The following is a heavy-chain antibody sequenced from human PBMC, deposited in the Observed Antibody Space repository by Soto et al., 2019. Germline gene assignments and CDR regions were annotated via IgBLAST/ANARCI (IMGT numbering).Heavy chain of an antibody. CDR2: INPTTGAT. Sequence: GASVKVSCKASGYTFTAQYLHWVRKAPEEGLEWMGWINPTTGATRYAQKFQGRVTMTRGTSMSTAYLEVRSLRPDDTAVYYCAKGDSSWVSWFDPWGQGTLVTVSS. CDR1: GYTFTAQY. V-gene: IGHV1-2*02. D-gene: IGHD6-19*01. CDR3: AKGDSSWVSWFDP. J-gene: IGHJ5*02.